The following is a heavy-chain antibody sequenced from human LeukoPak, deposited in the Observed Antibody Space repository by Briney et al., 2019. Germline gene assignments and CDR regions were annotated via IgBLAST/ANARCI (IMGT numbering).Heavy chain of an antibody. D-gene: IGHD2-2*01. V-gene: IGHV1-46*01. Sequence: GASVKVSCKASGYTFTSYYMHWVRQAPGQGLEWMGIINPSGGSTSYAQKFQGRVTITRDTSTSTVYMELSSVRSEDTAVYYCARSPAGYMDVWGKGTTVTVSS. CDR3: ARSPAGYMDV. J-gene: IGHJ6*03. CDR2: INPSGGST. CDR1: GYTFTSYY.